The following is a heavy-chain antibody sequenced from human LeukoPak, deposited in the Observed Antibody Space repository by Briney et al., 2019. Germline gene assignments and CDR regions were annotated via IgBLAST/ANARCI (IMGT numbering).Heavy chain of an antibody. CDR2: ISSSSSTI. J-gene: IGHJ6*02. V-gene: IGHV3-48*01. CDR3: ASSSRPSYYDFWSGYYNYYYYGMDV. D-gene: IGHD3-3*01. CDR1: GFTFSSYS. Sequence: GGSLRLSCAASGFTFSSYSMNWVRQAPGKGLEWVSYISSSSSTIYYADSVKGRFTISRDNAKNSLYLQMNSLRAEDTAVYYCASSSRPSYYDFWSGYYNYYYYGMDVWAQGTTVTVSS.